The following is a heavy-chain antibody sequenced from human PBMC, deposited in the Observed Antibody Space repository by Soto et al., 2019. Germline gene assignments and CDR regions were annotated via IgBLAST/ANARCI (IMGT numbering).Heavy chain of an antibody. V-gene: IGHV3-7*01. CDR1: GFTFSRYW. CDR3: ARDQGTDGWYFDL. Sequence: EVQLVESGGGLVQPGGSLRLSCAASGFTFSRYWMSWVRQAPGKGLEWVANIKQDGSEKYYVDSVKGRFTISRDNAKNSLYLQMNSLRAEDTAVYYCARDQGTDGWYFDLWGRGTLVTVSS. CDR2: IKQDGSEK. J-gene: IGHJ2*01.